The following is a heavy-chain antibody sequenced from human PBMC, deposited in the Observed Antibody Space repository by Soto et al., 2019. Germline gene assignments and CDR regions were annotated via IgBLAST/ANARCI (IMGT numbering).Heavy chain of an antibody. Sequence: EVQLVESGGGLVQPGGSLRLSCAASGFTFSTSSMNWVRQAPGKGLEWVSYISTSSSIVYYADSVKGRFTNSRDNAKNSLYLQMASLRVDDSAVYFCARRGEAWGQGTLATASS. CDR3: ARRGEA. CDR2: ISTSSSIV. J-gene: IGHJ5*02. V-gene: IGHV3-48*01. CDR1: GFTFSTSS. D-gene: IGHD2-21*01.